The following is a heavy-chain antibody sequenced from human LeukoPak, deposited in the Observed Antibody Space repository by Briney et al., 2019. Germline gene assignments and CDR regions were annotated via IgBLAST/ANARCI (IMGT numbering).Heavy chain of an antibody. V-gene: IGHV1-69*16. D-gene: IGHD3-22*01. CDR1: GGTFSSYI. Sequence: ASVKVSCKASGGTFSSYIITWVRQAPGQGLEWMAGIIPILGTANYAQKFQGRVTITADESTSTAYVELSSLRSEDTAVYFCARTGYHYNSYGYYFLDYWGQGTLVTVSS. J-gene: IGHJ4*02. CDR3: ARTGYHYNSYGYYFLDY. CDR2: IIPILGTA.